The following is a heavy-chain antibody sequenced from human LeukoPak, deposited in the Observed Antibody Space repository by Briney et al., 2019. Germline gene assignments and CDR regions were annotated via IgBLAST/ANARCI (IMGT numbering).Heavy chain of an antibody. V-gene: IGHV1-24*01. J-gene: IGHJ4*02. D-gene: IGHD1-26*01. CDR1: GYALIDLS. CDR3: ATDRGGGSYWYYLDF. Sequence: ASVKVSCKVFGYALIDLSMHWVRQVPGKGLEWMGGFHPGNGETIYAQNFQGRVTMTEDTSTDTAYMELSGLRSDDTAVYYCATDRGGGSYWYYLDFWGQGTLVAVSS. CDR2: FHPGNGET.